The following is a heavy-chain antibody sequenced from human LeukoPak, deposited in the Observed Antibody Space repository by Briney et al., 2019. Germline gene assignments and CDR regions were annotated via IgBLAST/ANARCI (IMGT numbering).Heavy chain of an antibody. D-gene: IGHD2/OR15-2a*01. J-gene: IGHJ6*03. CDR3: TTDVFYRYYYYMDV. CDR1: GFTFSNAW. Sequence: GGSLRLSCAASGFTFSNAWMSWVRQAPGKGLEWVGRIKSKTDGGTTDYAVPVKGRFTISRDDSKNTLYLQMNSLKTEDTAVYYCTTDVFYRYYYYMDVWGKGTTVTVSS. V-gene: IGHV3-15*01. CDR2: IKSKTDGGTT.